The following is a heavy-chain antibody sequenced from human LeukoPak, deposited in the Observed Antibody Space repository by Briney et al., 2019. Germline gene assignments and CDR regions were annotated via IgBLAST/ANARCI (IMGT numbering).Heavy chain of an antibody. Sequence: ASVKVSCKASGYTFTSYDINWVRQATGQGLEWMGWMNPNSGNTGYAQKFQGRVTMTRNTSISTAYMELSSLRSEDTAVYYCAGGMTAYSSSWYLFDYWGQGTLVTVSS. CDR2: MNPNSGNT. CDR3: AGGMTAYSSSWYLFDY. CDR1: GYTFTSYD. J-gene: IGHJ4*02. V-gene: IGHV1-8*01. D-gene: IGHD6-13*01.